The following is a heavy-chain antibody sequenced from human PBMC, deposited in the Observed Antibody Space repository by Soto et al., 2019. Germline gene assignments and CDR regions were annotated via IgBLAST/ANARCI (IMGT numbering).Heavy chain of an antibody. CDR3: ARSRSSSWFTGRYGDCDY. CDR2: IIPIFGTA. V-gene: IGHV1-69*06. D-gene: IGHD6-13*01. J-gene: IGHJ4*02. Sequence: GASVKVSCKASGGAFSSYAISWVRQAPGQGLEWMGGIIPIFGTANYAQKFQGRVTITADKSPSTAYMELSSLRSEDTAVYYCARSRSSSWFTGRYGDCDYWGQGTLVTSPQ. CDR1: GGAFSSYA.